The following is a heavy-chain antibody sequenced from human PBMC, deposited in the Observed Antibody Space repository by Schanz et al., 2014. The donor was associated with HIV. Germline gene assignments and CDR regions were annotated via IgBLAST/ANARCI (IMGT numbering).Heavy chain of an antibody. CDR1: GGSIRNYF. CDR3: ARVTVVEALYYFDY. CDR2: IHATGNT. V-gene: IGHV4-4*07. D-gene: IGHD2-15*01. Sequence: QVQLQESGPGLVKPSETLSLTCIVSGGSIRNYFWSWIRQPAGEGLEWIGRIHATGNTNYNASLKSRVTMSVDTSKNQFSLKLTSVTAADTAVYYCARVTVVEALYYFDYWGQGTLVTVSS. J-gene: IGHJ4*02.